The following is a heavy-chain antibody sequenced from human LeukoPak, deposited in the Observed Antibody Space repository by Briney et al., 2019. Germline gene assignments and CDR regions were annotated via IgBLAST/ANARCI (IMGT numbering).Heavy chain of an antibody. D-gene: IGHD1-26*01. Sequence: ASVKVSCKASGYTFTGYYMHWVRQAPGQGLEWMGWINPNSGGTNYAQKFQGRVTMTRDTSISTAYMELSRPRSDDTAVYYCAKSFIVGATYYYYYYMDVWGKGTTVTVSS. J-gene: IGHJ6*03. CDR3: AKSFIVGATYYYYYYMDV. CDR1: GYTFTGYY. V-gene: IGHV1-2*02. CDR2: INPNSGGT.